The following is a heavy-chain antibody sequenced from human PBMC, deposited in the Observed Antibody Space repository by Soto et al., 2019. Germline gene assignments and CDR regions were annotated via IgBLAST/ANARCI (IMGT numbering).Heavy chain of an antibody. CDR1: GFTFSSYA. D-gene: IGHD6-13*01. CDR2: ISGSGGST. Sequence: GGSLRLSCAASGFTFSSYAMSWVRQAPGKGLEWVSAISGSGGSTYYADSVKGRFTISRDNSKNTLYLQMNSLRAEDTAVYYCAKGFSRSLAAANFDYWGQGTLVTVSS. J-gene: IGHJ4*02. V-gene: IGHV3-23*01. CDR3: AKGFSRSLAAANFDY.